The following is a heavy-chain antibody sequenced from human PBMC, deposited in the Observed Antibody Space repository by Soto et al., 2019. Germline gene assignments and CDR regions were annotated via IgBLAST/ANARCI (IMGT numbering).Heavy chain of an antibody. Sequence: PGGSLRLSCAASGFTFSHHDMSWVRQAPGKGLEWVSAISGSGGRTHYADSVKGRFTIFRDNSKNMLSLQMNSLRAEDTAVYHCAKGLSSASSFDYWGQGTPVTVSS. V-gene: IGHV3-23*01. CDR1: GFTFSHHD. CDR3: AKGLSSASSFDY. D-gene: IGHD3-22*01. J-gene: IGHJ4*02. CDR2: ISGSGGRT.